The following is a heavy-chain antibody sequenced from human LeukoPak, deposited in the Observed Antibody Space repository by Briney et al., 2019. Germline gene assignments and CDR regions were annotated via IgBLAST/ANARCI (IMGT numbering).Heavy chain of an antibody. CDR1: GYTFTGYY. Sequence: ASVKVSCKASGYTFTGYYIHWVRQAPGQGLEWMGRINPNSGSTNYAQKFQGRVTMTRDTSISTAYMELSRLRSDDTALYYCARVSSPLQYNWFDPWGQGTLVTVSS. CDR3: ARVSSPLQYNWFDP. CDR2: INPNSGST. J-gene: IGHJ5*02. V-gene: IGHV1-2*06. D-gene: IGHD1-14*01.